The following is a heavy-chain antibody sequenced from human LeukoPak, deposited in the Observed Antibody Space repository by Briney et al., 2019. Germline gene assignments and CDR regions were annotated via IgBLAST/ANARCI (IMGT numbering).Heavy chain of an antibody. CDR2: ISGIGSST. CDR1: GFTFSSYA. D-gene: IGHD5-12*01. V-gene: IGHV3-23*01. J-gene: IGHJ4*02. Sequence: GGSLRLSCAASGFTFSSYAMSWVRQAPGKGLEWVSTISGIGSSTYYADSVKGRFTISRDNSKNTLYLQMNSLRAEDTAVYYCAKGMDRGYHLVPFDYWGQGALVTVSS. CDR3: AKGMDRGYHLVPFDY.